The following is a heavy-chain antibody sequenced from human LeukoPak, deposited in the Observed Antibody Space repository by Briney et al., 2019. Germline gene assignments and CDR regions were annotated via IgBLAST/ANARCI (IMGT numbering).Heavy chain of an antibody. D-gene: IGHD2-2*01. CDR3: ARGPAVPRRYYYYGMDV. V-gene: IGHV4-34*01. CDR2: INHSGST. CDR1: GGSFSGYY. Sequence: SETLSLTCAVYGGSFSGYYWSWIRQPPGKGLEWIGEINHSGSTNYNPSLKSRVTISVDTSKNQFSLKLSSVTAADTAVYYCARGPAVPRRYYYYGMDVWGQGTTVTVSS. J-gene: IGHJ6*02.